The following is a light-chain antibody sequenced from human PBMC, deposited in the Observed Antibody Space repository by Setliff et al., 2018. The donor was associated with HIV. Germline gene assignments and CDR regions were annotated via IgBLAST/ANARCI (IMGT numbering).Light chain of an antibody. CDR1: SSDVGGYDY. J-gene: IGLJ1*01. V-gene: IGLV2-14*01. Sequence: QSVLTQPASVSGSPGQSITISCTGTSSDVGGYDYVSWYQQHPGKVPKLMLYEVGNRPSGVSNRFSSSKSGNTASLTISGLQAEDEADYYCCSYTSSTTLVFGTGTKVTVL. CDR3: CSYTSSTTLV. CDR2: EVG.